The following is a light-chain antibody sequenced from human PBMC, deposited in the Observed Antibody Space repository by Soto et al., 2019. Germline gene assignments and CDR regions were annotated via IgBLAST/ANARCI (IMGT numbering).Light chain of an antibody. CDR2: DVT. CDR3: SSYKSTSTPYV. V-gene: IGLV2-14*03. J-gene: IGLJ1*01. CDR1: SSDIGSYNY. Sequence: QSALTQPASVSGSPGQSITISCTGTSSDIGSYNYVSWYQQHPGKAPKLIIYDVTNRPAGISSRFSASKSGDTASLTISVLQADDEAEYFCSSYKSTSTPYVFGSGTKVTLL.